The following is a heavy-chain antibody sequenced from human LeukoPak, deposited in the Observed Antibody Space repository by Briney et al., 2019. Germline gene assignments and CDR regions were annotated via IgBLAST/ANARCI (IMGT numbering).Heavy chain of an antibody. V-gene: IGHV3-23*01. D-gene: IGHD7-27*01. CDR1: GFTFSSYA. J-gene: IGHJ4*02. CDR3: ATTADYWGSYG. Sequence: GGSLRLSCAASGFTFSSYAMSWVRQAPGKGLEWVSGISGSGGSTYYADSVKGRFTISRDNSKNTLYLRMNSLRAEDTAVYYCATTADYWGSYGWGQGTLVTVSS. CDR2: ISGSGGST.